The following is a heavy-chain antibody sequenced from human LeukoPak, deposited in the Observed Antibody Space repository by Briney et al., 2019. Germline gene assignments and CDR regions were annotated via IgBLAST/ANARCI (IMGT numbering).Heavy chain of an antibody. CDR2: IAYDGSNK. J-gene: IGHJ4*02. D-gene: IGHD1-26*01. V-gene: IGHV3-30*18. Sequence: GGSLRLSCAASGFTFSSYGMHWVRQAPGKGLEWVALIAYDGSNKYYADSVKGRFTISRDSSKNTLYLQMNSLRAEDTAIYYCAKDDRYSGTYYSSFFDYWGQGTLVTVSS. CDR1: GFTFSSYG. CDR3: AKDDRYSGTYYSSFFDY.